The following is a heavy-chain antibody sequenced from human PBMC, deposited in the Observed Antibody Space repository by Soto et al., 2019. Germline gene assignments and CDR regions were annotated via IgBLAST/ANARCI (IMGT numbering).Heavy chain of an antibody. J-gene: IGHJ2*01. V-gene: IGHV1-69*02. Sequence: QVQLVQSGAEVKKPGSSVKVSCKASGGTFSSYTISWVRQAPGQGLEWMGRIIPILGIANYAQKFQGRVTITADKSTSTAYMELSSVRSEDTAVYYCARALSYYDSSGYPSGVGWYFDLWGRGTLVTVSS. D-gene: IGHD3-22*01. CDR1: GGTFSSYT. CDR2: IIPILGIA. CDR3: ARALSYYDSSGYPSGVGWYFDL.